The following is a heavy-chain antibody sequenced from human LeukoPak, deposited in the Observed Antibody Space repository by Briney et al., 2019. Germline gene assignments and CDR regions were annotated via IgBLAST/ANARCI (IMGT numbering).Heavy chain of an antibody. J-gene: IGHJ4*02. D-gene: IGHD3-22*01. V-gene: IGHV4-59*01. Sequence: SETLSLTCTVSGGSISSYYSSWIRQPPGKGLEWIGYIYYSGSTNYNPSLKSRVTISVDTSKNQFSLKLSSVTAADTAVYYCARTYDSSGYYPFDYWGQGTLVTVSS. CDR2: IYYSGST. CDR1: GGSISSYY. CDR3: ARTYDSSGYYPFDY.